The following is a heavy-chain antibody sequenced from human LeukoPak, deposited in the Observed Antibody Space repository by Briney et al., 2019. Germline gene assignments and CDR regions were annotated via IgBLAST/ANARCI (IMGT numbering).Heavy chain of an antibody. V-gene: IGHV3-23*01. D-gene: IGHD6-13*01. CDR2: ISGSGDST. J-gene: IGHJ4*02. Sequence: PGWSLRLSCAASGFTFSSYAMSWVRQAPGKGLEWVSGISGSGDSTWYADSVKGRFTISRDNSKNTLYLQTNSLRAEDTAVYYCAKDQAAPVDYFDYWGQGTLVTVSS. CDR3: AKDQAAPVDYFDY. CDR1: GFTFSSYA.